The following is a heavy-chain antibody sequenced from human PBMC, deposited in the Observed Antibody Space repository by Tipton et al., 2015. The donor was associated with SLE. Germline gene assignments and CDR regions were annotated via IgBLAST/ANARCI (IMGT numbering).Heavy chain of an antibody. CDR2: ISYDGSNK. CDR3: ARGVVVVVAASDYYGMDV. CDR1: GFTFSSYA. D-gene: IGHD2-15*01. V-gene: IGHV3-30*04. Sequence: SLRLSCAASGFTFSSYAMHWVRQAPGKGLEWVAVISYDGSNKYYADSVKGRFTISRDNSKNTLYLQMSSLRAEDTAVYYCARGVVVVVAASDYYGMDVWGQGTTVTVSS. J-gene: IGHJ6*02.